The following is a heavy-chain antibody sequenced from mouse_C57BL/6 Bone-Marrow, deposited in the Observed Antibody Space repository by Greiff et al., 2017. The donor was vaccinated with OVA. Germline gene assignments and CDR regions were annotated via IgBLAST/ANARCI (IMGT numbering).Heavy chain of an antibody. V-gene: IGHV5-9*01. D-gene: IGHD2-3*01. CDR1: GFTFSSYT. J-gene: IGHJ3*01. Sequence: DVKLVESGGGLVKPGGSLKLSCAASGFTFSSYTMSWVRQTPEKRLEWVATISGGGGNTYYPDSVKGRFTISRDNAKNTLYLQMSSLRSEDTALYYCASPDGYYTFAYWGQGTLVTVSA. CDR2: ISGGGGNT. CDR3: ASPDGYYTFAY.